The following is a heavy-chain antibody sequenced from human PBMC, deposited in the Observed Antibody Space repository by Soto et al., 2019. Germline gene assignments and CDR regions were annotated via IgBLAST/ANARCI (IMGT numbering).Heavy chain of an antibody. CDR2: IYYSGST. D-gene: IGHD6-19*01. CDR1: GGSINSSSYF. CDR3: ARHYSSGSRNWFDP. Sequence: SETLSLTCSVSGGSINSSSYFWGWVRQPPGKGLEWIGSIYYSGSTYYNPSLRSRVTISVDTSKNQFSLKLSSVTAADTTVFYCARHYSSGSRNWFDPWGQGTLVTVSS. V-gene: IGHV4-39*01. J-gene: IGHJ5*02.